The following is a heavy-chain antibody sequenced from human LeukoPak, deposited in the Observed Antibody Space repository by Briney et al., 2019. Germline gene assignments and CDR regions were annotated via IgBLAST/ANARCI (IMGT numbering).Heavy chain of an antibody. CDR2: TYPGDSET. D-gene: IGHD5-12*01. CDR1: GYTFSNSI. CDR3: ARLVRSSGYDWAYYYGMDV. V-gene: IGHV5-51*01. J-gene: IGHJ6*02. Sequence: GESLQISCEGSGYTFSNSIIGWVRQMPGKGLEWMGITYPGDSETRYSPSFQGQVTISADKSISTAYLQWSSLKASDPAMYYCARLVRSSGYDWAYYYGMDVWGQGTTVTVSS.